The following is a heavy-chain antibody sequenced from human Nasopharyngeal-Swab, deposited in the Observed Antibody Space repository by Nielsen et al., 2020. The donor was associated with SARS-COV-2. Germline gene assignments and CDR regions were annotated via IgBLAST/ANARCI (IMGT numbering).Heavy chain of an antibody. D-gene: IGHD6-13*01. CDR1: GFTFSSYS. CDR3: ARDKAAGREEAAPPNYYYYYGMDV. J-gene: IGHJ6*02. CDR2: ISSSSSTI. Sequence: GESLKISCAASGFTFSSYSMSWVRQAPGKGLEWVSYISSSSSTIYYADSVKGRFTISRDNAKNSLYLQMNSLRDEDTAVYYCARDKAAGREEAAPPNYYYYYGMDVRGQGTTVTVSS. V-gene: IGHV3-48*02.